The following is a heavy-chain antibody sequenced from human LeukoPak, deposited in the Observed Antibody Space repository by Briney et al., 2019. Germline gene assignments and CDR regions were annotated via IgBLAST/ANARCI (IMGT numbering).Heavy chain of an antibody. V-gene: IGHV4-39*01. J-gene: IGHJ4*02. D-gene: IGHD3-22*01. CDR3: TRQGSLGTSGYYY. Sequence: SETLSLTCTVSGGSFSSSTYYWGWIRQPPGKGLEWIGSIYYTGSTYYNPSLKSRVTISVDTSKNQFSLKLSSVTAADTAVYYCTRQGSLGTSGYYYWGQGTLVTVSS. CDR2: IYYTGST. CDR1: GGSFSSSTYY.